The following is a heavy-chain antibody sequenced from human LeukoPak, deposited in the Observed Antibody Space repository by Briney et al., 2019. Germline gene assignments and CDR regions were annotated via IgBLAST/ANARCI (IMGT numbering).Heavy chain of an antibody. V-gene: IGHV1-2*02. CDR1: GYTFNDYY. CDR2: IHPNSGGT. J-gene: IGHJ4*02. CDR3: ARDLSPYYYDSSGYYSDY. Sequence: GASVKVSCKASGYTFNDYYMYWVRQAPGQGLEWMGWIHPNSGGTNYAQKFQGRVTMTRDTTISTAYMELSRLRSDDTAVYYCARDLSPYYYDSSGYYSDYWGQGTLVTVSS. D-gene: IGHD3-22*01.